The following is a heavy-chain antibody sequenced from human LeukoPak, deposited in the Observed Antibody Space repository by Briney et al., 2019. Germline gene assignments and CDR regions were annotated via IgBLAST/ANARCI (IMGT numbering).Heavy chain of an antibody. Sequence: SETLSLTCTVSGGSISSYYWSWIRQPAGKGLEWIGRIYTSGSTNYNPSLKSRVTMSVDTSKNQFSLKLSSVTAADPAVYYCAGQISLRYFDWEYDYWGQGTLVTVSS. V-gene: IGHV4-4*07. CDR2: IYTSGST. CDR3: AGQISLRYFDWEYDY. J-gene: IGHJ4*02. D-gene: IGHD3-9*01. CDR1: GGSISSYY.